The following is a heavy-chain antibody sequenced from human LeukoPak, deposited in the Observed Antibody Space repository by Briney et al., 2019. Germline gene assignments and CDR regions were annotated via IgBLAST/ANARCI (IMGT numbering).Heavy chain of an antibody. D-gene: IGHD6-6*01. CDR1: GYTFIGYY. CDR3: ARIEYSSSIDY. J-gene: IGHJ4*02. CDR2: INPNTGGT. V-gene: IGHV1-2*02. Sequence: ASVKVSCKASGYTFIGYYMHWVRQAPGQGLEWMGWINPNTGGTNYAQKFQGRVTMTRDTSISTAYMELSRLRSDDTAVYYCARIEYSSSIDYWGQGTLVTVSS.